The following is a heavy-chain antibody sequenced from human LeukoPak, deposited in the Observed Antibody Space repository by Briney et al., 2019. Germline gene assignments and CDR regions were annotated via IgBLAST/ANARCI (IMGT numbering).Heavy chain of an antibody. Sequence: GGSLRLSCAASGFTVSSNDMSWVRQAPGKGLEWVSVIYSGGRTFYADSVKGRFTISRDNSKNTLYLQMNSLRAEDTAVYYCAIYDSSGYYTYWGQGTLATVTS. J-gene: IGHJ4*02. CDR1: GFTVSSND. CDR3: AIYDSSGYYTY. V-gene: IGHV3-53*01. CDR2: IYSGGRT. D-gene: IGHD3-22*01.